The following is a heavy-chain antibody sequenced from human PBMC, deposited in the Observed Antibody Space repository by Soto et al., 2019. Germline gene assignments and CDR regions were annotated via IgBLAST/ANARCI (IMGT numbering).Heavy chain of an antibody. D-gene: IGHD1-7*01. CDR2: SRAPASGS. V-gene: IGHV3-23*01. J-gene: IGHJ4*02. CDR1: SSYC. CDR3: AQDRRAGGNYGFYSDF. Sequence: SSYCMNYLPQAPGKGLEWISFSRAPASGSYSAASVKGRFTISRDNSKNTLYLQMTSLRADATDVHYCAQDRRAGGNYGFYSDFWGQGAMVAASS.